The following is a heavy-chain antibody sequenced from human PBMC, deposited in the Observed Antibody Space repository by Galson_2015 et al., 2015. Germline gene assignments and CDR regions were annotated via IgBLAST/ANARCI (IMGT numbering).Heavy chain of an antibody. CDR2: MWPGHYDT. Sequence: QSGAEVKKPGESLTISCKASGYSFTDYWIGWVRQMPGKGLEWMAIMWPGHYDTKYSPSSRGQVTISADESISTGYLQWGSLKASDSGMYFCARALDGTFYWDIWGQGTMVTVSS. D-gene: IGHD1-26*01. CDR3: ARALDGTFYWDI. CDR1: GYSFTDYW. J-gene: IGHJ3*02. V-gene: IGHV5-51*01.